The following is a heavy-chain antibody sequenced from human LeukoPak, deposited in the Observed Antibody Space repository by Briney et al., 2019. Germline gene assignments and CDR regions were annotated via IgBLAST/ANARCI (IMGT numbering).Heavy chain of an antibody. CDR2: IYYSGST. D-gene: IGHD2-2*01. V-gene: IGHV4-39*01. Sequence: SETLSLTCTVSGGSISSSSYYWGWIRQPPGKGLEWVGSIYYSGSTYYNPSLKSRVTTSVDTSKNQFSLKLSSVTAADTAVYYCALLGYCSSTSCFDYWGQGTLVTVSS. J-gene: IGHJ4*02. CDR3: ALLGYCSSTSCFDY. CDR1: GGSISSSSYY.